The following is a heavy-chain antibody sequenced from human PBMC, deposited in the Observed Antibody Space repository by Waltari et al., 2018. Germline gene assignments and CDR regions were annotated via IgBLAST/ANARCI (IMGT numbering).Heavy chain of an antibody. V-gene: IGHV3-48*03. J-gene: IGHJ4*02. Sequence: EVQLVESGGGLVQPGGSLRLSCAASGFTFSSYEMNWVRQAPGKGLEWVSYISSSGGSIHYVDSVKGRFTISRDDAKNSLYLQMSSLRAEDTAVYYCARDLRVQGLGGYWGQGTLVTVSS. CDR1: GFTFSSYE. CDR3: ARDLRVQGLGGY. CDR2: ISSSGGSI. D-gene: IGHD3-10*01.